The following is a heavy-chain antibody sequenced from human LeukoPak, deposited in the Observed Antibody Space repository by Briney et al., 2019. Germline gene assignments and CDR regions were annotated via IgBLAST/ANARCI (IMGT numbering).Heavy chain of an antibody. Sequence: PSETLSLTCTVSGGSISSSSYYWGWIRQPPGKGLEWIGSIYYSGSTYYNPSLKSRVTISVDTSKNQFSLKLSSVTAADTAVYYCARDVGLVNRMVRGANNWFDPWGQGTLVTVSS. D-gene: IGHD3-10*01. V-gene: IGHV4-39*07. CDR1: GGSISSSSYY. CDR2: IYYSGST. CDR3: ARDVGLVNRMVRGANNWFDP. J-gene: IGHJ5*02.